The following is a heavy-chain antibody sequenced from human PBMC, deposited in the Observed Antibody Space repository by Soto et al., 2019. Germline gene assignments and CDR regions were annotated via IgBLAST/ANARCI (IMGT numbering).Heavy chain of an antibody. J-gene: IGHJ6*03. CDR3: ARLEVDTAMGDYYYYMDV. V-gene: IGHV5-51*01. D-gene: IGHD5-18*01. CDR2: IYPGDSDT. CDR1: GYSFTSYW. Sequence: GESLKISCKGSGYSFTSYWIGWVRQMPGKGLEWMGIIYPGDSDTRYSPSFQGQVTISADKSISTAYLQWSSLKASDTAMYYCARLEVDTAMGDYYYYMDVWGKGTTVTVSS.